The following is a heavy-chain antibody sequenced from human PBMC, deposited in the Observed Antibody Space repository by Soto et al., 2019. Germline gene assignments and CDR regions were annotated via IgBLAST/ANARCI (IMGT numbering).Heavy chain of an antibody. D-gene: IGHD2-15*01. J-gene: IGHJ5*01. CDR3: AKALGINYSGGSCFDN. CDR1: GFTFSSYG. V-gene: IGHV3-30*18. Sequence: GGSLRLSCAASGFTFSSYGMHWVRQAPGKGLEWVAVISYDGSNKYYADSVKGRFTISRDNSKNTLYLQMNSLRAEDTAVYYCAKALGINYSGGSCFDNRGQETVVTISS. CDR2: ISYDGSNK.